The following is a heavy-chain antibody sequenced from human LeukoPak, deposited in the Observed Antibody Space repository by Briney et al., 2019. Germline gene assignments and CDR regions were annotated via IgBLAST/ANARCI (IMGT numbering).Heavy chain of an antibody. CDR2: INPRSGGT. CDR1: GYTFTANY. D-gene: IGHD2-2*01. Sequence: ASVKVSCKASGYTFTANYMHWVRPAPGQGRAWMGWINPRSGGTNYGEKFRGRVTMTRDTSITTAYMELSSLRFDDTAVYYCARGSGTSWFDYWGQGTLVTVSS. J-gene: IGHJ4*02. V-gene: IGHV1-2*02. CDR3: ARGSGTSWFDY.